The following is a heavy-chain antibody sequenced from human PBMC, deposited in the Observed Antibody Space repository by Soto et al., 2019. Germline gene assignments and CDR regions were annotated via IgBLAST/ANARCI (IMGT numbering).Heavy chain of an antibody. CDR1: GFTFSSYS. J-gene: IGHJ4*02. CDR3: ARDDNYYGSGSFFDY. V-gene: IGHV3-21*01. D-gene: IGHD3-10*01. CDR2: ISSSSSYI. Sequence: GGSLRLSCAASGFTFSSYSMNWVRQAPGKGLEWVSSISSSSSYIYYADSVKGRFTISRDNAKNSLYLQMNSLRAEDTAVYYCARDDNYYGSGSFFDYWGQGTLVTVSS.